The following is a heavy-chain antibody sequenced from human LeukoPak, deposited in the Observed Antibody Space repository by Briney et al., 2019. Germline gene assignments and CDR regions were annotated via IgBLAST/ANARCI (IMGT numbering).Heavy chain of an antibody. CDR2: ISGSGFST. V-gene: IGHV3-23*01. J-gene: IGHJ4*02. CDR3: AKDFSSSSWIRFDY. D-gene: IGHD6-13*01. CDR1: GFMFSKYA. Sequence: GGSLRLSCEASGFMFSKYAMSWVRQTPGKGLEWVSAISGSGFSTFYADSVKGRFTISRDNSKSTLYLHMHSLSADDTALYYCAKDFSSSSWIRFDYWGQGALVTVSS.